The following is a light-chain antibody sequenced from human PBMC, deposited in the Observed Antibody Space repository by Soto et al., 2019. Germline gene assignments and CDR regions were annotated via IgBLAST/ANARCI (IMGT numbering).Light chain of an antibody. J-gene: IGKJ4*01. CDR2: DAS. CDR1: QSVNNY. CDR3: QQRSGWPPALS. V-gene: IGKV3-11*01. Sequence: EVVLTQFPATLSLSPGDRATLSCRASQSVNNYIAWYQHRPGQPPRLLMFDASKRATGIPARFSGSGSGTAFTLTISGLEPEDFAVYYCQQRSGWPPALSFGGGTKV.